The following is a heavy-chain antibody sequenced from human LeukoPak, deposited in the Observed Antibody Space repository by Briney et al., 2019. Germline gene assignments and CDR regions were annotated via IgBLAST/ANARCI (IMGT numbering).Heavy chain of an antibody. D-gene: IGHD1-26*01. V-gene: IGHV6-1*01. CDR3: ARLVGSAWFDS. CDR2: TYYRSKWNN. J-gene: IGHJ5*01. Sequence: LGRTYYRSKWNNDYAVSMKSRITINPDTSKNQFSLQLNSVTPEDTAVYYCARLVGSAWFDSWGQGILVTVSS.